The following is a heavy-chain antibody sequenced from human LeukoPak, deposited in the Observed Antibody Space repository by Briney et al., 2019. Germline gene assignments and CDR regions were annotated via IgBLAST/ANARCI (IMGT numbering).Heavy chain of an antibody. D-gene: IGHD5-18*01. Sequence: GWSLRLSCAASGFTFSSYAMYWVRQAPGKGMEWVAFIRYDGSNTYYEDSVKGRFTISRDTSKNTLYLQMNSLRAEDTALYYCAKDVRAYSSGYYPAGYSDYWGQGTLVTVSS. J-gene: IGHJ4*02. CDR2: IRYDGSNT. CDR1: GFTFSSYA. CDR3: AKDVRAYSSGYYPAGYSDY. V-gene: IGHV3-30*02.